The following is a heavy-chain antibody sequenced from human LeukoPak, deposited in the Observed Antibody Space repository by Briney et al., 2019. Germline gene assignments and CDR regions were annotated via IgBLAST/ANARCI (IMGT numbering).Heavy chain of an antibody. CDR3: ARGQFYDYYDSSGYYYPFDY. J-gene: IGHJ4*02. D-gene: IGHD3-22*01. Sequence: ASVKVSCKASGGTFSSYAISWVRQAPGQGLEWMGGIIPIFGTANYAQKFQGRVTITADESTSTAYMELSSLRSEDTAVYYCARGQFYDYYDSSGYYYPFDYWGQGTLVTVSS. V-gene: IGHV1-69*01. CDR2: IIPIFGTA. CDR1: GGTFSSYA.